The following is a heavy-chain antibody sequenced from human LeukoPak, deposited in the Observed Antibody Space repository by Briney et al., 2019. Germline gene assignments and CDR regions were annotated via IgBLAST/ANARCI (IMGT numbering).Heavy chain of an antibody. V-gene: IGHV4-61*02. CDR2: IYTSGSA. Sequence: SETLSLTCTVSGGSISSGGYYWSWIRQHPGKGLEWIGRIYTSGSANYNPSLKSRVTISVDTSKNQFSLKLSSVTAADTAVYYCARDEVAVAGGAFDYWGQGTLVTVSS. D-gene: IGHD6-19*01. CDR1: GGSISSGGYY. CDR3: ARDEVAVAGGAFDY. J-gene: IGHJ4*02.